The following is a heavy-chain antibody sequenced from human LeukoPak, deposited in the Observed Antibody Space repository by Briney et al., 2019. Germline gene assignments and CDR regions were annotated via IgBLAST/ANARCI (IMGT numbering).Heavy chain of an antibody. CDR1: GGSISGSGYY. V-gene: IGHV4-39*07. CDR2: IYYDGST. Sequence: SETLSLTCTVSGGSISGSGYYWDWIRQPPGKGLEWIGTIYYDGSTYYNPSLKSRVTISIDTSKNQFSLKLSSVTAADTAVYFCARDRATKDPWGQGTLVTVSS. D-gene: IGHD2-15*01. J-gene: IGHJ5*02. CDR3: ARDRATKDP.